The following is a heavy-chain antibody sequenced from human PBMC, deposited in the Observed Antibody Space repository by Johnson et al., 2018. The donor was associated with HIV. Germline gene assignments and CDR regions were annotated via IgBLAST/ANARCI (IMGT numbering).Heavy chain of an antibody. CDR3: ARDGYKAGAFDI. Sequence: VQLVESGGGLVQPGGSLRLSCAASGFTLSSYDMHWVRQAQGNCLEWVSEIEPAGDTYYPGSVKGRFTTSRENAKNSLYLQMNILRAEATAVYYCARDGYKAGAFDIWGQGTMVTVSS. V-gene: IGHV3-13*01. CDR1: GFTLSSYD. D-gene: IGHD5-24*01. CDR2: IEPAGDT. J-gene: IGHJ3*02.